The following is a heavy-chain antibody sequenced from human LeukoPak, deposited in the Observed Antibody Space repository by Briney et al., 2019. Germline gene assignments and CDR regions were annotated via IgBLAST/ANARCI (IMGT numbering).Heavy chain of an antibody. D-gene: IGHD3-10*01. CDR3: AIVRFGESSHFDY. CDR1: GYSFTGSA. J-gene: IGHJ4*02. CDR2: INTNTGNP. V-gene: IGHV7-4-1*02. Sequence: ASVKVSCKASGYSFTGSAMNWVRQAPGQGLEWMGWINTNTGNPTYAQGFTGRFVFSLDTSVSTAYLQISSLKAEDTAVYYCAIVRFGESSHFDYWGQGTLVTVSS.